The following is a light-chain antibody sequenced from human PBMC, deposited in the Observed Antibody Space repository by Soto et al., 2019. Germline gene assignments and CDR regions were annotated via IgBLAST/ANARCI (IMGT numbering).Light chain of an antibody. V-gene: IGLV2-14*01. Sequence: QSVLTQPASVSGSPGQSVTISCTGTTSDIGAYNYVSWYQQYPDKVPRLFIYEVSHRPSGISNLFSGSKSGNTASLTISGLQAEDEADYYCSSYSNINTPVIFGGGTKLTVL. CDR2: EVS. CDR1: TSDIGAYNY. J-gene: IGLJ2*01. CDR3: SSYSNINTPVI.